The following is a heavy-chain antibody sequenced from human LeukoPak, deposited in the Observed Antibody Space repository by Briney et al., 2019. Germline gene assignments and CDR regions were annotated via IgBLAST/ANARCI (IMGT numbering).Heavy chain of an antibody. CDR2: MNPNSGNT. CDR3: ARGRYNWNDVGDY. CDR1: GYTFTGYY. J-gene: IGHJ4*02. V-gene: IGHV1-8*02. D-gene: IGHD1-1*01. Sequence: SVKVSCKASGYTFTGYYIHWVRQATGQGLEWMGWMNPNSGNTGYAQKFQGRVTMTRNTSISTAYMELSSLRSEDTAVYYCARGRYNWNDVGDYWGQGTLVTVSS.